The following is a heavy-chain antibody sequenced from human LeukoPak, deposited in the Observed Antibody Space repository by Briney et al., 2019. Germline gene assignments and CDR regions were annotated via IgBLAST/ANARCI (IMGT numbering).Heavy chain of an antibody. CDR1: GFTFSSYD. J-gene: IGHJ4*02. Sequence: GGSLRLSCAASGFTFSSYDMHWVRQATGKGLEWVSAIGTAGDTYYPGSVKGRFTISRENAKHSSYLQMNRLRAGDTAVYYCARGIRCSGGSCYSLDYWGQGTLVNVSS. V-gene: IGHV3-13*01. CDR2: IGTAGDT. CDR3: ARGIRCSGGSCYSLDY. D-gene: IGHD2-15*01.